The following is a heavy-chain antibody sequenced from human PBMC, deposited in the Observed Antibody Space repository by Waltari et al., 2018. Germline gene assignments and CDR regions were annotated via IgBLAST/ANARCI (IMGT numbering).Heavy chain of an antibody. CDR1: GFTFSSYW. V-gene: IGHV3-7*01. CDR3: ARGAKVWEGWWELPRAFDY. CDR2: IKEDGSET. J-gene: IGHJ4*02. Sequence: EVQLVESGGGLVQPGGSLRLSCAASGFTFSSYWMSWVRQAPGKGLEWVANIKEDGSETYYVDSVKGRFTSYRDNAKKSLYLQMNSLRAEDTAVYYCARGAKVWEGWWELPRAFDYWGQGILVTVSS. D-gene: IGHD2-15*01.